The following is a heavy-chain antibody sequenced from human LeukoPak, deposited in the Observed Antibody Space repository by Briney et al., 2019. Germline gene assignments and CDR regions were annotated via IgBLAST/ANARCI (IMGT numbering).Heavy chain of an antibody. V-gene: IGHV3-21*01. D-gene: IGHD3-9*01. CDR2: ISGSSSYI. CDR3: ARVDYDILTGYYIYAFDI. J-gene: IGHJ3*02. Sequence: GGSLRLSCAASGFTFSSYSMNWVRQAPGKGLEWVSSISGSSSYIYYADSVKGRFTISRGNAKNSLYLQMNSLRAEDTAVYYCARVDYDILTGYYIYAFDIWGQGTMVTVSS. CDR1: GFTFSSYS.